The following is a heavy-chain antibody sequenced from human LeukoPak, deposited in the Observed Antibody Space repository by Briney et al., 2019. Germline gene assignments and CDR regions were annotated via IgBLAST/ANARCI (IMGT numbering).Heavy chain of an antibody. V-gene: IGHV1-69*05. CDR3: ARGDKPMVYAISFDY. CDR1: GGTFSSYA. CDR2: ITPIFGTA. D-gene: IGHD2-8*01. Sequence: SVKVSCKASGGTFSSYAISWVRQAPGQGLEWMGGITPIFGTANYAQKFQGRVTITTDESTSTAYMELSSLRSEDTAVYYCARGDKPMVYAISFDYWGQGTLVTVSS. J-gene: IGHJ4*02.